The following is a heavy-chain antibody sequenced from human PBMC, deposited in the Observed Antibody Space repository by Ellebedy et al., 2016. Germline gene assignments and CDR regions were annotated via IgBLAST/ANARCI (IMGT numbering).Heavy chain of an antibody. CDR3: ARGIVEMATIGGDAFDI. CDR2: IYPGDSDT. J-gene: IGHJ3*02. V-gene: IGHV5-51*01. Sequence: SGFTFSNYWMSWVRQMPGKGLEWMGIIYPGDSDTRYSPSFQGQVTISADKSISTAYLQWSSLKASDTAMYYCARGIVEMATIGGDAFDIWGQGTMVTVSS. D-gene: IGHD5-24*01. CDR1: GFTFSNYW.